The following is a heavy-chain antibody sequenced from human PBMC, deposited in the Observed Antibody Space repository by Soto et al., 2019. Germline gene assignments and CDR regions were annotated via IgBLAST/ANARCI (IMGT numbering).Heavy chain of an antibody. CDR1: GGSFSGYY. V-gene: IGHV4-34*01. Sequence: QVQLQQWGAGQLRPLETLSLTCGVSGGSFSGYYWAWIRQSPGKGLEWIGEINDRGSINYNQSLKSRVSISVDTSKNHYSLNLRSVTAADTAVYYCARESHDILTGPPWVWYFDLWGRGTLVTVSS. J-gene: IGHJ2*01. D-gene: IGHD3-9*01. CDR3: ARESHDILTGPPWVWYFDL. CDR2: INDRGSI.